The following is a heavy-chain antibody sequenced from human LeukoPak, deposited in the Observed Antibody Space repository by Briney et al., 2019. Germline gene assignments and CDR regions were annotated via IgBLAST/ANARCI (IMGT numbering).Heavy chain of an antibody. CDR1: GGSISSGNYW. CDR2: IYYSGST. V-gene: IGHV4-31*03. J-gene: IGHJ4*02. CDR3: AISDGYCSSTTCYNPFDY. Sequence: SQTLSLTCTVSGGSISSGNYWWSWIRQHPGKGLEWIGYIYYSGSTLYNPSLQSRVSISVDTSKNQFSLRLNSVTAADTAVYYCAISDGYCSSTTCYNPFDYWGQGTLVTVSS. D-gene: IGHD2-2*02.